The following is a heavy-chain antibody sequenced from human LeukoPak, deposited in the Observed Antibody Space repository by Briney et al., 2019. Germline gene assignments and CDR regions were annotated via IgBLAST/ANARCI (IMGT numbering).Heavy chain of an antibody. CDR2: ISYDGSNK. V-gene: IGHV3-30*18. D-gene: IGHD3-10*01. J-gene: IGHJ3*02. Sequence: GGPLRLSCAASGFTFSSYGMHWVRQAPGKGLEWVAVISYDGSNKYYADSVKGRFTISRDNSKNTLYLQMNSLRAEDTAVYYCAKSSYRAYGDDAFDIWGQGTMVTVSS. CDR3: AKSSYRAYGDDAFDI. CDR1: GFTFSSYG.